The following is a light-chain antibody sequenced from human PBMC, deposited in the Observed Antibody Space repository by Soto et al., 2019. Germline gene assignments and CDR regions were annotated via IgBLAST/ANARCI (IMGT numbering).Light chain of an antibody. CDR2: ATS. CDR1: QVIGYS. J-gene: IGKJ1*01. CDR3: QKYDRVPGT. Sequence: DIQMTQSPSSLSASVGDRVTITCRASQVIGYSLAWYQQKPGRVPKLLIYATSALQSGVPSRFSGGGSGTDFTLTIDSLQPEDIATYYCQKYDRVPGTFGQGTKVEVK. V-gene: IGKV1-27*01.